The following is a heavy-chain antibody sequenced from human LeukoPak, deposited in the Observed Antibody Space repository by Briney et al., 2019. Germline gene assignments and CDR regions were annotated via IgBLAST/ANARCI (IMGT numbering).Heavy chain of an antibody. J-gene: IGHJ3*02. CDR1: GYTFTVYY. D-gene: IGHD1-20*01. V-gene: IGHV1-2*04. CDR2: INPNSGGT. CDR3: ARGGITGTTRGPTRLNDAFDI. Sequence: ASVNVSFTASGYTFTVYYMHWVRQAPGQGLEWMGWINPNSGGTNYAQKFQGWVTMTRDTSISTAYMELSRLRSDDTAVYYCARGGITGTTRGPTRLNDAFDIWGQGTMVTVSS.